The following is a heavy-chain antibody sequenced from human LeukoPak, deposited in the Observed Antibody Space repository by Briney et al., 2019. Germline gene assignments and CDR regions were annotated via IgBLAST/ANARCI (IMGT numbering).Heavy chain of an antibody. Sequence: SQTLSLTCAISGDSVSSNDAAWNWIRQSPSRGLEWLGRTYYRSKWYYDYAVSVKSRITINPDTSKNQFSLKLSSVTAADTAVYYCARCAIAVAGRGEFDYWGQGTLVTVSS. V-gene: IGHV6-1*01. J-gene: IGHJ4*02. D-gene: IGHD6-19*01. CDR3: ARCAIAVAGRGEFDY. CDR1: GDSVSSNDAA. CDR2: TYYRSKWYY.